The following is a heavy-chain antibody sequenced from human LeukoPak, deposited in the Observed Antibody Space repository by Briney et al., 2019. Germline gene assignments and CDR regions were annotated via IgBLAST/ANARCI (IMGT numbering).Heavy chain of an antibody. Sequence: GGSLRLSCAASGFTFSSYAMHWVRQAPGKGLEWVAVISYDGSNKYYADSVKGRFTISRDNSKNTLYLQMNSLRAEDTAVYYCARDSGFWSGYYGWFDPWGQGTLVTVSS. J-gene: IGHJ5*02. V-gene: IGHV3-30-3*01. D-gene: IGHD3-3*01. CDR1: GFTFSSYA. CDR2: ISYDGSNK. CDR3: ARDSGFWSGYYGWFDP.